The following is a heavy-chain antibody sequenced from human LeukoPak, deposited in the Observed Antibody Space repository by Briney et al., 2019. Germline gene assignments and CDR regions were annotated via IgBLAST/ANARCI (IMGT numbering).Heavy chain of an antibody. D-gene: IGHD4-23*01. CDR2: IYYSGST. CDR1: GGSVSSNNYY. J-gene: IGHJ5*02. CDR3: ARRPNLIGGTNWFDP. V-gene: IGHV4-39*01. Sequence: PSETLSLTCIVAGGSVSSNNYYWGWIRQPPGKGLEWIGSIYYSGSTYYNPSLKSRVTISVDTSKNQFSLKLSSVTAADTAVYYCARRPNLIGGTNWFDPWGQGTLVTVSS.